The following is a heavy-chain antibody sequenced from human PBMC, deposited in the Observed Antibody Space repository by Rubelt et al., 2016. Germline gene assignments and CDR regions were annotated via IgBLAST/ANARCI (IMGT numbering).Heavy chain of an antibody. CDR2: IKQDGSEK. V-gene: IGHV3-7*01. CDR1: GLTFSDYA. Sequence: VQLVESGGGVVQPGKSLRLSCAASGLTFSDYAMHWVRQAPGKRLAWVAKIKQDGSEKSYVDSVKGRFTISRDNANNSQYLRMSSLRAEGTAVYYWSTSRSLDYWGQGALVTVST. CDR3: STSRSLDY. J-gene: IGHJ4*02. D-gene: IGHD3-16*02.